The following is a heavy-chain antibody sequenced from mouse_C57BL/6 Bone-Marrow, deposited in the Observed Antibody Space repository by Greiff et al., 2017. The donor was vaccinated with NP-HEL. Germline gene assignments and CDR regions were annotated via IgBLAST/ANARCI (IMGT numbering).Heavy chain of an antibody. Sequence: QVTLKESGPGILQPSQTLSLTCSFSGFSLSTSGMGVGWIRQPAGKGLEWLAHIWWDDDKYYNPALKSRLTISKDTSKNQVFLKIANVDTADTATYYCARIVYYGSSDFAYWGQGTLVTVSA. CDR3: ARIVYYGSSDFAY. CDR2: IWWDDDK. D-gene: IGHD1-1*01. V-gene: IGHV8-8*01. CDR1: GFSLSTSGMG. J-gene: IGHJ3*01.